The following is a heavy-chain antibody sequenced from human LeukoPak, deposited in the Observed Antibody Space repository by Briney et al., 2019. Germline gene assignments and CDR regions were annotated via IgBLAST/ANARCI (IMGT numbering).Heavy chain of an antibody. V-gene: IGHV4-59*01. J-gene: IGHJ4*02. CDR3: ARMGFYDYVWGSYLD. D-gene: IGHD3-16*01. CDR1: GGPISSYY. Sequence: SETLSLTCTVSGGPISSYYWSWIRQPPGKGLEWIGYIYYSGSTNYNPSLKSRVTISVDTSKNQFSLKLSSVTAADTAVYYCARMGFYDYVWGSYLDWGQGTLVTVSS. CDR2: IYYSGST.